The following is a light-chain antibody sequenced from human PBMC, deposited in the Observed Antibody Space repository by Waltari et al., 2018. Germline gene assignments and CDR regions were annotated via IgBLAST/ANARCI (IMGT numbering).Light chain of an antibody. J-gene: IGKJ4*01. V-gene: IGKV1-12*01. CDR3: QQTRTYPLT. CDR2: LSS. Sequence: IQMTQSPSSWSASVGETVTISCRASQAVSTWLAWYQQRPGKAPKVLIYLSSSLQTGVPSRFAGSGSGTEFTLTISSLQPEDAATYFCQQTRTYPLTFGGGTKVEIK. CDR1: QAVSTW.